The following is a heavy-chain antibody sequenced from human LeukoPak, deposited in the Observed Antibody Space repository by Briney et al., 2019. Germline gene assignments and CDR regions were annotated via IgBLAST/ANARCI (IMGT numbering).Heavy chain of an antibody. CDR3: ARGTDCSSTSCPYYYYYYGMDV. CDR1: GYTFTSYG. V-gene: IGHV1-18*01. CDR2: ISAYNGNT. J-gene: IGHJ6*02. D-gene: IGHD2-2*01. Sequence: GASVKVSCKASGYTFTSYGISWVRQAPGQGLEWMGWISAYNGNTNYAQKLQGRVTITTDTSTSTAYMELRSLRSDDTAVYYCARGTDCSSTSCPYYYYYYGMDVWGQGTTVTVSS.